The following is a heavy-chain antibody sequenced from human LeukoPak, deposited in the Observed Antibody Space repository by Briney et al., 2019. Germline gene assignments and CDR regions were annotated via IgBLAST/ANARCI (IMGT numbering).Heavy chain of an antibody. CDR2: IYHSGST. V-gene: IGHV4-38-2*02. D-gene: IGHD6-13*01. J-gene: IGHJ1*01. CDR1: GYSISSGYW. Sequence: SETLSLTCNVSGYSISSGYWWGWIRQPSGKGLEWIGSIYHSGSTYYHPSLKSRVTMSVDTSRNQFSLKLSSVTAADTAVYYCARANSLNIAAAGTVYFQHWGQGTLVTVSS. CDR3: ARANSLNIAAAGTVYFQH.